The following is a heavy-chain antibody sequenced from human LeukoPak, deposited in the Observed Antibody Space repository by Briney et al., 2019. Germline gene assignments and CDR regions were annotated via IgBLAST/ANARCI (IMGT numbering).Heavy chain of an antibody. CDR2: IYYSGST. V-gene: IGHV4-39*07. J-gene: IGHJ3*02. CDR1: GGSISSSSYY. Sequence: SETLSLTCTVSGGSISSSSYYWGWIRQPPGKGLEWIGSIYYSGSTYYNPSLKSRVTMSVDTSKNQFSLKLSSVTAADTTVYYCARVDDFWSGYLGYAFDIWGQGTMVTVSS. D-gene: IGHD3-3*01. CDR3: ARVDDFWSGYLGYAFDI.